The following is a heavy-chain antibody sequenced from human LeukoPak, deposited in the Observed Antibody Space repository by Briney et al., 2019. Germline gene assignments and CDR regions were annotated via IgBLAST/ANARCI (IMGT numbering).Heavy chain of an antibody. CDR3: ARPGIYALYVCSGYYYTY. Sequence: ASVKVSCKASGYTFTSYGISWVRQAPGQGLEWMGWVSAYNGNTNYAQKLQGRVTMTTDTSTSTAYMELRSLRSGDTAVYYCARPGIYALYVCSGYYYTYWGQGTLVTVSS. D-gene: IGHD3-22*01. CDR2: VSAYNGNT. V-gene: IGHV1-18*01. J-gene: IGHJ4*02. CDR1: GYTFTSYG.